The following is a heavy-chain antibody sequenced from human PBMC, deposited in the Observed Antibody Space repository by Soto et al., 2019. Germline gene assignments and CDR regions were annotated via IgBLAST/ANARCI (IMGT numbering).Heavy chain of an antibody. CDR3: ASSDFYYGSGSYYHFDY. CDR1: GGSISSGGYY. V-gene: IGHV4-31*03. J-gene: IGHJ4*02. Sequence: SETLSLTCTVSGGSISSGGYYWSWIRQHPGKGLEWIGYIYYSGSTYYNPSLKSRVTISVDTSKNQFSLKLSSVTAADTAVYYCASSDFYYGSGSYYHFDYWGQGTLVTVSS. CDR2: IYYSGST. D-gene: IGHD3-10*01.